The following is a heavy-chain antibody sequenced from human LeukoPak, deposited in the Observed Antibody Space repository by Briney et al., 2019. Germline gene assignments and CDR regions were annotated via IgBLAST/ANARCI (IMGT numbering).Heavy chain of an antibody. CDR2: ISYDGYDK. J-gene: IGHJ4*02. D-gene: IGHD2-21*01. Sequence: GGSLRLSCAASGFTFNDYAMYWVRQAPGKGLEWVTLISYDGYDKSYADSVRGRFTISRDNSRNTLYLQMDSLRSEDTAVYYCARDFFPIVDSTWYEIGYWGQGTLVTVSS. V-gene: IGHV3-30-3*01. CDR1: GFTFNDYA. CDR3: ARDFFPIVDSTWYEIGY.